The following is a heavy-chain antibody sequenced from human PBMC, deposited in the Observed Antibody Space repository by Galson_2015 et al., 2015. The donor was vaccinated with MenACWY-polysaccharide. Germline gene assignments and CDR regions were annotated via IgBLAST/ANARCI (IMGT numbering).Heavy chain of an antibody. CDR1: GSRFSHSG. D-gene: IGHD3-10*02. CDR2: IQYDGSQK. Sequence: SLRLSCAASGSRFSHSGMHWVRQAPGKGLEWVAVIQYDGSQKQYTDSVGGRFSISRDNSKNTLYLEMNSLRAEDTALYYCAREGSRIVFHAFDIWGQGTMVIVSS. CDR3: AREGSRIVFHAFDI. V-gene: IGHV3-33*01. J-gene: IGHJ3*02.